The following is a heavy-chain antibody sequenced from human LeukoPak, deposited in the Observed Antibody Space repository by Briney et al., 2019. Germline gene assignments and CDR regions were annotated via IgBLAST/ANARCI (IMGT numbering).Heavy chain of an antibody. J-gene: IGHJ6*02. D-gene: IGHD4-17*01. CDR1: GGTFSSYA. CDR3: ARGTTVTTDYYGMDV. V-gene: IGHV1-69*04. CDR2: IIPILGIA. Sequence: GSSVKASCKASGGTFSSYAISWVRQAPGQGLEWMGRIIPILGIANYAQKFQGRVTITADKSTSTAYMELSSLRSEDTAVYYCARGTTVTTDYYGMDVWGQGTTVTVSS.